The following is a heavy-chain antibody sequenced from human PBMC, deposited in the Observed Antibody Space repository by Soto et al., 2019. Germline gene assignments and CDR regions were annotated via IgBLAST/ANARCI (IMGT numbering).Heavy chain of an antibody. CDR3: ASLPRGSGSYYNWRGEDY. D-gene: IGHD3-10*01. J-gene: IGHJ4*02. Sequence: SETLSLTCAVYGGSFSGYYWSWIRQPPGKGLEWIGEINHSGSTNYNPSLKSRVTISVDTSKNQFSLKLSSVTAADTAVYYCASLPRGSGSYYNWRGEDYWGQGTLVTVSS. CDR1: GGSFSGYY. V-gene: IGHV4-34*01. CDR2: INHSGST.